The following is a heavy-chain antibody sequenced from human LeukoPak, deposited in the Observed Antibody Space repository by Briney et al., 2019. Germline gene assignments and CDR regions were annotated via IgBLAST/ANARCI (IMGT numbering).Heavy chain of an antibody. Sequence: ASVKVSCKASGYTFTGYYMHWVRQAPGQGLEWMGWINPNSGGTNYAQKFQGRVTMTRDTSISTAYMELRSLRSDDTAVYYCARDRATTDYFDYWGQGTLVTVSS. V-gene: IGHV1-2*02. D-gene: IGHD1-26*01. CDR3: ARDRATTDYFDY. CDR2: INPNSGGT. J-gene: IGHJ4*02. CDR1: GYTFTGYY.